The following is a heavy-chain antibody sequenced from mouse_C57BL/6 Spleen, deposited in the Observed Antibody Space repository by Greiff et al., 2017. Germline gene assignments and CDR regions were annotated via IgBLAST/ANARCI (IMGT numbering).Heavy chain of an antibody. J-gene: IGHJ3*01. CDR2: IDPENGDT. V-gene: IGHV14-4*01. D-gene: IGHD2-3*01. CDR3: TTGDGYYVWFAY. CDR1: GFNIKDDY. Sequence: EVQLQQSGAELVRPGASVKLSCTASGFNIKDDYMHWVKQRPEQGLEWIGWIDPENGDTEYASKFQGKATITADTSSNTAYLQLSSLTSEDTAVYYCTTGDGYYVWFAYWGQGTLVTVSA.